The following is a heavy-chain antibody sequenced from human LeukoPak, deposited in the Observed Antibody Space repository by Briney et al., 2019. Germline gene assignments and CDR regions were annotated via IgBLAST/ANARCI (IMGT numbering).Heavy chain of an antibody. D-gene: IGHD4-23*01. V-gene: IGHV1-18*01. CDR1: GYTFTSYG. Sequence: ASVKVSCKASGYTFTSYGISWVRQAPGQGLEWVGWISAYNRGTNYAQKVQGRVTLTTDTSTTTAYMELRSLRSDDTAVYYCARDTSGGPYFDYWGQGTLVTVAS. CDR2: ISAYNRGT. J-gene: IGHJ4*02. CDR3: ARDTSGGPYFDY.